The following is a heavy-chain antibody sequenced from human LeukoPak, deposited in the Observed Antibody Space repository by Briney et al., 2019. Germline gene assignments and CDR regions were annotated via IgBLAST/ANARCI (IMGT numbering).Heavy chain of an antibody. Sequence: GGSLGLSCAASGFTFRSYWMHWVRQAPGKGLVWVSRVSNDGSTINYADTVKGRFTISRDNVNNTLYLQMNSLRAEDTAVYYCAPNWFDPWGQGTLVTVSS. J-gene: IGHJ5*02. V-gene: IGHV3-74*01. CDR2: VSNDGSTI. CDR3: APNWFDP. CDR1: GFTFRSYW.